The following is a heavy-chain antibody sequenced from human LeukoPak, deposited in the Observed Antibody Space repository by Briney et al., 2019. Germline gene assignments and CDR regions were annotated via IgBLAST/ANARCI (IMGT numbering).Heavy chain of an antibody. CDR2: IFYSGST. CDR3: ARDCCGYRSWFDP. V-gene: IGHV4-39*07. J-gene: IGHJ5*02. CDR1: GDSISSNYFSSNLFH. Sequence: KPSETLSLTCTVSGDSISSNYFSSNLFHWGWLRQPPGEGLEWIGSIFYSGSTYYNPSLKSRVTISVDTSKNQFSLKLTSVTAADTAVYYCARDCCGYRSWFDPWGQGNLVTVSS. D-gene: IGHD6-25*01.